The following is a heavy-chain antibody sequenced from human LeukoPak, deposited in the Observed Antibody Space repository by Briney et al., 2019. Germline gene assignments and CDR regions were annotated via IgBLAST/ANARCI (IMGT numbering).Heavy chain of an antibody. D-gene: IGHD4-11*01. Sequence: ASVKVSCKASGYTFTSYGISWVRQAPGQGLEWMGIINPSGGSTSYAQKFQGRVTMTRDMSTSTVYMELSSLRSEDTAVYYCARDAYSNYNFDYWGQGTLVTVSS. CDR1: GYTFTSYG. CDR2: INPSGGST. V-gene: IGHV1-46*01. J-gene: IGHJ4*02. CDR3: ARDAYSNYNFDY.